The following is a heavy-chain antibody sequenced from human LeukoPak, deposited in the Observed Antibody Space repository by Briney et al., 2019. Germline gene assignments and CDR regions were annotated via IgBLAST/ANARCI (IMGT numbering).Heavy chain of an antibody. V-gene: IGHV4-59*08. D-gene: IGHD2-15*01. J-gene: IGHJ6*02. CDR3: ARSPPTYCSGGSCYYYGMDV. CDR2: IYYSGST. Sequence: SDTLSLTCTVSGGSISSYYWSWIRQPPGKGLEWIGYIYYSGSTNYNPSLKSRVTISVDTSKNQFSLKLSSVTAADTAVYYCARSPPTYCSGGSCYYYGMDVWGQGTTVTVSS. CDR1: GGSISSYY.